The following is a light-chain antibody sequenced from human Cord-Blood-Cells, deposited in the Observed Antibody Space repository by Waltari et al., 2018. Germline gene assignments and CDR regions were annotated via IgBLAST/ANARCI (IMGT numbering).Light chain of an antibody. J-gene: IGKJ2*01. CDR1: QSVLYSSNNKNY. Sequence: DIVMTQSPDSLAVSLGERTTINCKSSQSVLYSSNNKNYLAWYQQKPGRPPKLLIYWASTRESGVPDLFSGSGSGTDFTLTISSLQAEDVAVYYCQQYYSTPLYTFGQGTKLEIK. CDR3: QQYYSTPLYT. V-gene: IGKV4-1*01. CDR2: WAS.